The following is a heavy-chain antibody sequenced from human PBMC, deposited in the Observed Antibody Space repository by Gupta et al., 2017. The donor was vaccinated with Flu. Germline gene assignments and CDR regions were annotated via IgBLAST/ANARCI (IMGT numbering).Heavy chain of an antibody. D-gene: IGHD4-17*01. V-gene: IGHV3-23*01. CDR1: SYA. CDR3: AKDYGDYENWYFDL. CDR2: ISGSGGST. Sequence: SYAMSWVRQAPGKGLEWVSAISGSGGSTYYADSVKGRFTISRDNSKNTLYLQMNSLRAEDTAVYYCAKDYGDYENWYFDLWGRGTLVTVSS. J-gene: IGHJ2*01.